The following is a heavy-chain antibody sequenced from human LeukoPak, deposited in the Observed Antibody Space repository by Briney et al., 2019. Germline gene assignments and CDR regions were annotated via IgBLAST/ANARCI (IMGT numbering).Heavy chain of an antibody. Sequence: ASVKVSCKVSGYTLTELSMHWVRQAPGKGLEWMGGIIPIFGTANYAQKFQGRVTITADESTSTAYMELSSLRSEDTAVYYCARSIPNYYGSGSPGDLDYWGQGTLVIVSS. CDR3: ARSIPNYYGSGSPGDLDY. J-gene: IGHJ4*02. V-gene: IGHV1-69*13. CDR1: GYTLTELS. D-gene: IGHD3-10*01. CDR2: IIPIFGTA.